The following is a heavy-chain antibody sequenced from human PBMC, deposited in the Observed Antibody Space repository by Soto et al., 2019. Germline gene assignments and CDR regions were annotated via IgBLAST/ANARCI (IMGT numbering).Heavy chain of an antibody. V-gene: IGHV1-18*01. CDR2: ISAYNGNT. CDR3: ARSHTIFGVVLYYYYGMDV. D-gene: IGHD3-3*01. J-gene: IGHJ6*02. Sequence: ASVKVSCKASGYTFTSYGISWVRQAPGQGLEWMGWISAYNGNTNYAQKLQGRVTMTTDTSTSTASMELRSLRSEDTAVYYCARSHTIFGVVLYYYYGMDVWGQGTTVTVSS. CDR1: GYTFTSYG.